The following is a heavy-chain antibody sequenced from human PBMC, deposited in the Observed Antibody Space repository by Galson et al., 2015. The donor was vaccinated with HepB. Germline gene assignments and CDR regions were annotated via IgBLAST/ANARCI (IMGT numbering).Heavy chain of an antibody. J-gene: IGHJ6*02. CDR1: GDSVSSNSAT. CDR2: TYFRSQWRN. V-gene: IGHV6-1*01. D-gene: IGHD5-12*01. Sequence: CAISGDSVSSNSATWNWVRQSPSRGLEWLGRTYFRSQWRNEYAVSVSSRIIVNSDTSKNQFSLQLSSVTPEDTAVYYCARGGIVASIFYVDYYGMDVWGQGTTVTVAS. CDR3: ARGGIVASIFYVDYYGMDV.